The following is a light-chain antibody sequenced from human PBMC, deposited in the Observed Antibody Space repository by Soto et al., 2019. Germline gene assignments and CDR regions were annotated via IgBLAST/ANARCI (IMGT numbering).Light chain of an antibody. CDR3: QKRSTGPLFP. V-gene: IGKV3-11*01. CDR1: QSVSSY. Sequence: EIVLTQSPATLSLSPGERATLSCRASQSVSSYLAWYQQKPGQAPRLLIYDASNRATGIPARFSGSGSGTDFPLTISSLGPKVFAVFYCQKRSTGPLFPFAPGTKVNIK. J-gene: IGKJ3*01. CDR2: DAS.